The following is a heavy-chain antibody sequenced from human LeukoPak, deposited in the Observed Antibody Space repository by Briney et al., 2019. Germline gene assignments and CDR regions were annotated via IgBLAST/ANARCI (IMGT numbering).Heavy chain of an antibody. CDR3: ARVIVVVTANGSPGVYYFDY. CDR1: GYSFTSYW. J-gene: IGHJ4*02. Sequence: GESLKISCKGSGYSFTSYWIGWVRQMPGKGLEWMGIIYPGDSDTRYSPSLQGQVTISADKSISTAYLQWSSLKASDTAMYYCARVIVVVTANGSPGVYYFDYWGQGTLVTVPS. CDR2: IYPGDSDT. V-gene: IGHV5-51*01. D-gene: IGHD2-21*02.